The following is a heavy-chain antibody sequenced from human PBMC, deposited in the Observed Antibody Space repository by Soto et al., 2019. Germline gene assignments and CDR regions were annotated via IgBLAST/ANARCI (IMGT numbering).Heavy chain of an antibody. J-gene: IGHJ4*02. CDR3: ARQIYDSDTGPNFQYYFDS. V-gene: IGHV5-10-1*01. CDR2: IDPSDSQT. CDR1: GYSFAGYW. Sequence: GESLKISCKGSGYSFAGYWITWVRQKPGKGLEWMGRIDPSDSQTYYSPSFRGHVTISVTKSITTVFLQWSILRASDTALYYFARQIYDSDTGPNFQYYFDSWGQGTPVTVSS. D-gene: IGHD3-22*01.